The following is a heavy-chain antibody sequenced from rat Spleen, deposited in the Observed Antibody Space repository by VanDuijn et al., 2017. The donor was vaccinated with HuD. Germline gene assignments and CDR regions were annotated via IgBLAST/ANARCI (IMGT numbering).Heavy chain of an antibody. Sequence: EIQLQESGPGLVKPSQSLSLTCSVTGYTITSGYDWSWIRKFPGNKMEWMGYISYSGSSTYVPSLRCRISITRNTSNNQFFLQLNSVTTEDTATYYCARYKGNYFTSYGDYYFDYWGQGVMVTVSS. CDR3: ARYKGNYFTSYGDYYFDY. CDR2: ISYSGSS. D-gene: IGHD1-2*01. V-gene: IGHV3-4*01. CDR1: GYTITSGY. J-gene: IGHJ2*01.